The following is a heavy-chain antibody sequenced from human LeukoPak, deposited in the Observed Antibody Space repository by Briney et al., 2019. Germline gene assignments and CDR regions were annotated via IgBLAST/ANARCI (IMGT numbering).Heavy chain of an antibody. CDR3: ARSALSYSNYYFDY. V-gene: IGHV3-23*01. J-gene: IGHJ4*02. CDR2: ISGSGGST. Sequence: RPGGSLRLSCAASGFTFSSYAMSWVRQAPGKGLEWVSAISGSGGSTYYADSVKGRFTISRDNSKNTLYLQMNSLRAEDTAVYYCARSALSYSNYYFDYWGQGTLVTVSS. D-gene: IGHD4-11*01. CDR1: GFTFSSYA.